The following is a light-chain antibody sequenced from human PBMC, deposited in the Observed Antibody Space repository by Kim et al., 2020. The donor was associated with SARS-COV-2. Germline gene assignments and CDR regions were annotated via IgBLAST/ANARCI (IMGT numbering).Light chain of an antibody. CDR3: QQYHNWPPLT. CDR1: QSISSN. CDR2: GAS. Sequence: EIGMTQSPATLSVSPGEGATLSCRASQSISSNLAWYQHKPGQAPRLLIYGASTRATGIPARFSGSGSGTEFTLTITSLQSEDFAVYYCQQYHNWPPLTFGQGTKVDIK. V-gene: IGKV3-15*01. J-gene: IGKJ1*01.